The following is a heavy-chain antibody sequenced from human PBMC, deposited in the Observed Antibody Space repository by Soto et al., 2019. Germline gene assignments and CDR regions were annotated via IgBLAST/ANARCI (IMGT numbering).Heavy chain of an antibody. CDR2: IYYSGST. V-gene: IGHV4-59*01. J-gene: IGHJ6*03. Sequence: SETLSLTCTVSGGSISSYYWSWIRQPPVKRLEWIGYIYYSGSTNYNPSLKSRVTISVDTSKNQFSLKLSSVTAADTAVYYCTRDRAISTAGHYYYYMDVWGKGTTVTVS. CDR1: GGSISSYY. D-gene: IGHD6-13*01. CDR3: TRDRAISTAGHYYYYMDV.